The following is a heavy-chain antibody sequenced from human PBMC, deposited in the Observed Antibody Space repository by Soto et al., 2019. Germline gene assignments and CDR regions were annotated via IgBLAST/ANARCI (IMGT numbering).Heavy chain of an antibody. J-gene: IGHJ4*01. V-gene: IGHV5-51*01. D-gene: IGHD2-8*01. CDR1: GYTFNSYW. CDR3: ARHPRDDHNTGCRGGFAY. CDR2: IYPGDSGT. Sequence: VQLVQSGAEVRKPGESLKISCKGSGYTFNSYWIVWLRQMPGQGLEWMAIIYPGDSGTRYSPSFQGQVTSSVDRSSNIAYLQWSSLKASDTGIYLCARHPRDDHNTGCRGGFAYWGHGTLVTVSS.